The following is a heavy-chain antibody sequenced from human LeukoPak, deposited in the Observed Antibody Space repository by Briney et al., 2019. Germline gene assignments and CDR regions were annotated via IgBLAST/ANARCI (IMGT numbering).Heavy chain of an antibody. CDR2: INGDGSNT. CDR3: ARELDGDYEPYYYYYGMDV. Sequence: PGGSLRLSCAASGFTFSSHWMHWVRQAPGKGLVWVSRINGDGSNTTYADSVKGRFTISRDNSKNTLYLQMNSLRAEDTAVYYCARELDGDYEPYYYYYGMDVWGQGTTVTVSS. V-gene: IGHV3-74*03. D-gene: IGHD4-17*01. J-gene: IGHJ6*02. CDR1: GFTFSSHW.